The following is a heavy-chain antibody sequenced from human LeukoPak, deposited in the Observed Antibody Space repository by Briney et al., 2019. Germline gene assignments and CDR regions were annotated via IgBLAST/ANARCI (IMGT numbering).Heavy chain of an antibody. CDR1: GGSISSYY. D-gene: IGHD6-13*01. J-gene: IGHJ4*02. CDR2: IYYSGST. Sequence: SETLSLTCTVSGGSISSYYWSWIRQPPGKGLEWIGYIYYSGSTNYNPSLKSRVTISVDTSKNQFSLKLSSVTAADTAVYYCARQGRIAAAGRARPLGDWGQGTLVTVSS. V-gene: IGHV4-59*01. CDR3: ARQGRIAAAGRARPLGD.